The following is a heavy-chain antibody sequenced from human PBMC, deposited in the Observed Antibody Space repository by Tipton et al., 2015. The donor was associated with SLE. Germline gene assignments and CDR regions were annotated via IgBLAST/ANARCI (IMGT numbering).Heavy chain of an antibody. CDR2: ISSSSSTI. Sequence: SLRLSCAASGFTFSSYSMNWVRQAPGKGLEWVSYISSSSSTIYYADSVKGRFTISRDNAKNSLYLQMNSLRAEDTAVYYCARDSPAYYDFWSAQGYFDYWGQGTLVTVSS. J-gene: IGHJ4*02. CDR1: GFTFSSYS. V-gene: IGHV3-48*01. CDR3: ARDSPAYYDFWSAQGYFDY. D-gene: IGHD3-3*01.